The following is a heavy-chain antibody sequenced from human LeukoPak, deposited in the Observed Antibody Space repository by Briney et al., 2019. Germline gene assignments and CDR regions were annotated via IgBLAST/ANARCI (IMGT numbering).Heavy chain of an antibody. J-gene: IGHJ4*02. CDR1: GFTFGDYA. D-gene: IGHD6-19*01. Sequence: GGSLRLPCTASGFTFGDYAMSWFRQAPGKGREWVGFIRSKAYGGTTEYAASVKGRFTISRDDPKSIAYLQMNSLKTEDTAVYYCTRVRGSGWYTNYWGQGTLVTVSS. CDR2: IRSKAYGGTT. CDR3: TRVRGSGWYTNY. V-gene: IGHV3-49*03.